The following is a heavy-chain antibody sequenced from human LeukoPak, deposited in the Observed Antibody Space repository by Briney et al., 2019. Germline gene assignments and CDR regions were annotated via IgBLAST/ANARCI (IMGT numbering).Heavy chain of an antibody. CDR2: INGDGGST. D-gene: IGHD2-2*01. CDR1: GFNFDDHT. Sequence: PGGSLRLSCVASGFNFDDHTMHWVRQAPGKGLNWDSLINGDGGSTYFADSVKGRFTISRDNSKNSLFLQMNSLRTEDSALHYCAKGHGEQNHLLLDNWGHGTLVTVSS. V-gene: IGHV3-43*01. J-gene: IGHJ4*01. CDR3: AKGHGEQNHLLLDN.